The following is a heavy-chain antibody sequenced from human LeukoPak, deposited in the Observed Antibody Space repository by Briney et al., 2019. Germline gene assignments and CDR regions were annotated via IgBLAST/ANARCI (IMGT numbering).Heavy chain of an antibody. CDR2: ISAYNGNT. Sequence: ASVKVSCKASGYTFTTYGISWVRQAPGQGLEWMGWISAYNGNTNYAQKLQGRVTMTTDTSMSTAYMELRSLRSDDTAVYYCARGSGLYDSSGYLGYWGQGTLVTVSS. J-gene: IGHJ4*02. D-gene: IGHD3-22*01. CDR3: ARGSGLYDSSGYLGY. V-gene: IGHV1-18*01. CDR1: GYTFTTYG.